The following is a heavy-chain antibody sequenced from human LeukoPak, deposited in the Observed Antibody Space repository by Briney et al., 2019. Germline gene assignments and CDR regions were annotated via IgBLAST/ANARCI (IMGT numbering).Heavy chain of an antibody. CDR3: ARERSDSSGWYDYYYMDV. V-gene: IGHV4-39*07. J-gene: IGHJ6*03. Sequence: SETLSLTCTVSGGSISSSSYYWGWIRQPPGKGLEWIGEIYHSGSTNYNPSLKSRVTISVDKSKNQFSLKLSSVTAADTAVYYCARERSDSSGWYDYYYMDVWGKGTTVIVSS. CDR1: GGSISSSSYY. D-gene: IGHD6-19*01. CDR2: IYHSGST.